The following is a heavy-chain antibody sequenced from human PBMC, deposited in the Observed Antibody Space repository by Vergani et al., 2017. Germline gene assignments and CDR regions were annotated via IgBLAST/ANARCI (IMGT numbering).Heavy chain of an antibody. CDR2: MNPNSGNT. V-gene: IGHV1-8*01. Sequence: QVQLVQSGAEVKKPGASVKVSCKASGYTFTSYDINWVRQATGQGLEWMGWMNPNSGNTGYAQKCQGRVTMTRNNPISTVYMELSSLGSEDTAVYYCARGLGSGSYLLPGYYYYMDVWGKGTTVTVSS. CDR1: GYTFTSYD. J-gene: IGHJ6*03. CDR3: ARGLGSGSYLLPGYYYYMDV. D-gene: IGHD3-10*01.